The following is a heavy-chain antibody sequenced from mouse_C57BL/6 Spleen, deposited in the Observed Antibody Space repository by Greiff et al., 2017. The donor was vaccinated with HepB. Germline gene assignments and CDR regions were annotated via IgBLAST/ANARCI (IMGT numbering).Heavy chain of an antibody. V-gene: IGHV14-3*01. CDR1: GFNIKNTY. CDR3: AYSSGYRLWFAY. Sequence: VQLQQSVAELVRPGASVKLSCTASGFNIKNTYMHWVKQRPEQGLEWIGRIDPANGNTKYAPKFQGKATITADTSSNTAYLQLSSLTAEDTAIYYWAYSSGYRLWFAYWGQGTLVTVSA. CDR2: IDPANGNT. J-gene: IGHJ3*01. D-gene: IGHD3-2*02.